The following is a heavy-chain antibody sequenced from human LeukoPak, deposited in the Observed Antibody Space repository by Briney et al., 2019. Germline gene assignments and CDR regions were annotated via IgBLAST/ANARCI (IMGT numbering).Heavy chain of an antibody. CDR3: ARGPSYFRSPDYLAGPFVS. J-gene: IGHJ4*02. CDR2: IDWDGSNS. Sequence: GGSLRLSCTSSGFAFGDHAMHWVRQTAAKGLEWVCLIDWDGSNSYYADSVQGRFAISRNNDKNSLLLQMNSQRPEDTGFYYCARGPSYFRSPDYLAGPFVSWGQGTLVTVSS. V-gene: IGHV3-43D*03. D-gene: IGHD2/OR15-2a*01. CDR1: GFAFGDHA.